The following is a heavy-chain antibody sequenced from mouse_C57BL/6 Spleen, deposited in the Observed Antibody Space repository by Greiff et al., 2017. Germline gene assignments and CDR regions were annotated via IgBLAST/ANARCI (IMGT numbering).Heavy chain of an antibody. D-gene: IGHD1-1*01. J-gene: IGHJ2*01. CDR2: IYPGDGDT. Sequence: VQLQQSGPELVKPGASVTISCKASGYAFSSSWMNWVKQRPGKGLEWIGRIYPGDGDTNYNGKFKGKATLTADKSSSTAYMQLSSLTSEDSAVYFCARGLRYYFDYWGQGTTLTVSS. CDR3: ARGLRYYFDY. CDR1: GYAFSSSW. V-gene: IGHV1-82*01.